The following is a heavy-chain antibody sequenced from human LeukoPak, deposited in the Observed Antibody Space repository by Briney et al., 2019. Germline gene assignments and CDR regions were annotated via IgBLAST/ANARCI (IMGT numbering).Heavy chain of an antibody. CDR2: ISSSGSI. CDR3: ARGLGDQLWFGDY. D-gene: IGHD3-10*01. V-gene: IGHV3-11*04. J-gene: IGHJ4*02. CDR1: GFTFSDNY. Sequence: GGSLRLSCAASGFTFSDNYMSWIRQAPGKGLEWVSYISSSGSIYYADSVKGRFTISRDNAKNSLYLQMNSLRAEDTAVYYCARGLGDQLWFGDYWGQGTLVTVSS.